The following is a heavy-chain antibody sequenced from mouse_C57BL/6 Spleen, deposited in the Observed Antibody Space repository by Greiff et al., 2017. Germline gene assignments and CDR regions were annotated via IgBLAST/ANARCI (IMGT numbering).Heavy chain of an antibody. CDR3: ARPTIYYYYDY. Sequence: QVQLQQPGAELVKPGASVKLSCKASGYTFTSYWMHWVKQRPGQGLEWIGMIHPNSGSTNYNEKFKSKATLTVDKSSSTAYMQLSSLTSEDSAVYYCARPTIYYYYDYWGQGTTLTVSS. CDR1: GYTFTSYW. V-gene: IGHV1-64*01. J-gene: IGHJ2*01. D-gene: IGHD2-4*01. CDR2: IHPNSGST.